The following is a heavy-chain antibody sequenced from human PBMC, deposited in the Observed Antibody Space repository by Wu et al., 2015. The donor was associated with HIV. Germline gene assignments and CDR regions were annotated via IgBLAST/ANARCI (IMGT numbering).Heavy chain of an antibody. V-gene: IGHV1-2*02. CDR2: SNPRSGGA. Sequence: QVQLVQSGAEMKKPGASVKVSCKTSGYIFTGYYIHWVRQAPGQGLEWMGWSNPRSGGANYAQKFQGRVSMTRDTSISTVYMELNRLRSEDSAVYYCARVGGWELSSGDYYYGMDVWGQGTTVTVSS. CDR1: GYIFTGYY. D-gene: IGHD1-26*01. J-gene: IGHJ6*02. CDR3: ARVGGWELSSGDYYYGMDV.